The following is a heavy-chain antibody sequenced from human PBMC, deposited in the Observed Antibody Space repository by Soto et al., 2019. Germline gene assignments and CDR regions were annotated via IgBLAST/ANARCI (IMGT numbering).Heavy chain of an antibody. CDR2: SSNSGTFT. V-gene: IGHV3-11*06. CDR1: GFTFSDYY. J-gene: IGHJ4*02. CDR3: ARSGDNYNLLDY. D-gene: IGHD1-1*01. Sequence: PVVSLRLSCEVSGFTFSDYYMSWIRQAPGKGLEWISYSSNSGTFTKYADSVKGRFSISRDNTKNLLFLQMNSLRAEDTALYYCARSGDNYNLLDYWGQGTPVTVSS.